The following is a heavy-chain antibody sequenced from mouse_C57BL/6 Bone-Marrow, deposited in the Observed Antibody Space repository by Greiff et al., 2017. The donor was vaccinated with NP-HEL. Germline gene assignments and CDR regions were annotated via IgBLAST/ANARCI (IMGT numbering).Heavy chain of an antibody. V-gene: IGHV14-4*01. Sequence: VQLQQSGAELVRPGASVKLSCTASGFNITDDYMHWVKQRPEQGLEWIGWIDPENGDTEYASKFQGKATITADTSSNTAYLQLSSLTSEDTAVYYCTGGYSNYYFDYWGQGTTLTVSS. CDR2: IDPENGDT. D-gene: IGHD2-5*01. CDR3: TGGYSNYYFDY. CDR1: GFNITDDY. J-gene: IGHJ2*01.